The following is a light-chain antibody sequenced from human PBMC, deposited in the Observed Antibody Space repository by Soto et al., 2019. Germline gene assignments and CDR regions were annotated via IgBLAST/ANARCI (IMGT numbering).Light chain of an antibody. CDR3: QQYYSTPTWT. Sequence: DIVMTQSPDSLAVSLGERATINCKSSQSVLYSSNNKNYLACYQQKPGQPPKLLIYWASTRESGVPDRFSVSGSGTDFTLTISSLQAEDVAVYYCQQYYSTPTWTFGQGTKVEIK. J-gene: IGKJ1*01. V-gene: IGKV4-1*01. CDR1: QSVLYSSNNKNY. CDR2: WAS.